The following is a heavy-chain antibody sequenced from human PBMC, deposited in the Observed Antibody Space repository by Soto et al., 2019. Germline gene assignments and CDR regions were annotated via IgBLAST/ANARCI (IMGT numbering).Heavy chain of an antibody. CDR3: ARDAASSSWYPGNDY. J-gene: IGHJ4*02. CDR2: IYYTGST. CDR1: GGSISSGGYY. V-gene: IGHV4-31*03. D-gene: IGHD6-13*01. Sequence: QVQLQESGPGLVKPSQTLSLTCTVSGGSISSGGYYWSWSRQHPGTGLEWIGYIYYTGSTYYNPSLKSRITISVDTSKNKFSLKLSSGTAADTAVYYCARDAASSSWYPGNDYWGQGTLVTVSS.